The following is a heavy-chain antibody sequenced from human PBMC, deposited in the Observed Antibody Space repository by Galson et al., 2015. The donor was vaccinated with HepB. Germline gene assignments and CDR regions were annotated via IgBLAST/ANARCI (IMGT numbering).Heavy chain of an antibody. J-gene: IGHJ4*02. D-gene: IGHD5-18*01. V-gene: IGHV3-66*01. CDR1: GFTVSTNY. Sequence: SLRLSCAISGFTVSTNYMSWVRQAPGKGLEWVSVLYRDGNTYYADSVKGRFTISRDNSKNTLYLQMNSLRAEDTAVYYCATRPVDTTMIYYFDYWGQ. CDR3: ATRPVDTTMIYYFDY. CDR2: LYRDGNT.